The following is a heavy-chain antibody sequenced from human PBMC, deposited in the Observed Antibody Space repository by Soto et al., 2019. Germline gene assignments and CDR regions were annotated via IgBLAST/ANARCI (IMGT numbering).Heavy chain of an antibody. Sequence: SETLSLTCTVSGGSVSSGSYYWSWIRQPPGKGLEWIGYIYYSGSTNYNPSLKSRVTISVDTSKNQFSLKLSSVTAADTAVYYCARVYYDILTGYAPYGMHVWGQGITVTVSS. CDR1: GGSVSSGSYY. CDR2: IYYSGST. CDR3: ARVYYDILTGYAPYGMHV. D-gene: IGHD3-9*01. V-gene: IGHV4-61*01. J-gene: IGHJ6*02.